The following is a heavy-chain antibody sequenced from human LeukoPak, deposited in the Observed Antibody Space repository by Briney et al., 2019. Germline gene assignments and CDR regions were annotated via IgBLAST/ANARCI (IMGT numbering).Heavy chain of an antibody. D-gene: IGHD6-13*01. CDR2: VTGSAGGT. Sequence: GSLRLSCAASGFTISSYAMMWVRHAPGKGLEWVSTVTGSAGGTYYADSVKGRFTISRDNSKNTLYLIMNSLRAEDTAVYYCAKGAAAGLVDWFDPWGQGTLVAVSS. CDR1: GFTISSYA. CDR3: AKGAAAGLVDWFDP. V-gene: IGHV3-23*01. J-gene: IGHJ5*02.